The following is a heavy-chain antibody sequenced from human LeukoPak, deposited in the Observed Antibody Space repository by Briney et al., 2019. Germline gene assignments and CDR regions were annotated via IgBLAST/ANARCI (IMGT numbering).Heavy chain of an antibody. V-gene: IGHV4-59*01. CDR1: GGPISSYY. Sequence: PSETLSLTCTVSGGPISSYYWSWLRQPPGKGLEWIGYIYYSGSTNYNPSLKSRVTISVDTSKNQFSLKLSSVTAADTAVYYWARYSGSYWDYYYGMDVWGQGTTVTVSS. CDR2: IYYSGST. D-gene: IGHD1-26*01. CDR3: ARYSGSYWDYYYGMDV. J-gene: IGHJ6*02.